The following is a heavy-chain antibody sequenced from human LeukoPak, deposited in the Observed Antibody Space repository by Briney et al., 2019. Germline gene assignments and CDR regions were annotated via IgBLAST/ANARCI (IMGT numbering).Heavy chain of an antibody. CDR2: VYTDGTT. D-gene: IGHD3-22*01. CDR3: AKEYRHPTDSSGYYLDY. CDR1: GLTVSSNY. V-gene: IGHV3-66*02. Sequence: GGSLRLSCAASGLTVSSNYMTWVRQAPGKGLEWVSAVYTDGTTYYAESVKGRFTISTDNSKNTLYLQMNSLRAEDTAVYYCAKEYRHPTDSSGYYLDYWGQGTLDTVSS. J-gene: IGHJ4*02.